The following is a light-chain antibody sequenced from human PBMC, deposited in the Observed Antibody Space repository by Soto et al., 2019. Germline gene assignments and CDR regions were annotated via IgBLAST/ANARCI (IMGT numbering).Light chain of an antibody. J-gene: IGLJ1*01. Sequence: QSALTQPPSASGSPGQSVSISCTGTSSDVGGYNYVSWYQHHPGKAPKLMIYEVTERPSGVPDRFSGSKSGNTASLTVSGLEADDEADYFCSSFSGSNNLYVFGTGTKVTVL. CDR3: SSFSGSNNLYV. V-gene: IGLV2-8*01. CDR2: EVT. CDR1: SSDVGGYNY.